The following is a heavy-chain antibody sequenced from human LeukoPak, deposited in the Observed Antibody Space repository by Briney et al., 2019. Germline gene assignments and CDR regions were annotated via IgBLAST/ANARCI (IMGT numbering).Heavy chain of an antibody. Sequence: AGGSLRLSCAASGFTFDDYAMHWVRQAPGKGLEWVSGISWNSGSIGYADSVKGRFTISRDNAKNSLYLQMNSLRAEDMALYYCAKGIAAAGTGDAFDIWGQGTMVTVSS. D-gene: IGHD6-13*01. V-gene: IGHV3-9*03. J-gene: IGHJ3*02. CDR3: AKGIAAAGTGDAFDI. CDR1: GFTFDDYA. CDR2: ISWNSGSI.